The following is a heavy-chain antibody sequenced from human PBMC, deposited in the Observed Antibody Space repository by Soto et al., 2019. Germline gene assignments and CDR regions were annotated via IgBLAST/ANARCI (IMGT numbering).Heavy chain of an antibody. J-gene: IGHJ6*02. V-gene: IGHV2-5*02. CDR2: LYWDDDK. Sequence: QITLKESGPTLVKPTQTLTLTCTFSGFSLSTSGVGVGWIRQPPGKALEWLALLYWDDDKRYSPSLKSRLTSTKDTSKNQVVLTMTNMDAVDTATYDCAHPSSYSSSWYGYYYYGMDVWGQGTTVTVSS. CDR1: GFSLSTSGVG. CDR3: AHPSSYSSSWYGYYYYGMDV. D-gene: IGHD6-13*01.